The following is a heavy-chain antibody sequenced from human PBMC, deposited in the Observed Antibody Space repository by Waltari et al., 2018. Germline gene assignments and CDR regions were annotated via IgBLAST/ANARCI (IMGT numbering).Heavy chain of an antibody. D-gene: IGHD2-21*02. CDR3: ARDLPDGDIDY. Sequence: EVQLMESGGGLVQPGESLRLSWSDSGFILKDYEMNWVRQAPGKGLEWVSYISSSGETMFYAESVQGRFTISRDNAKSALYLQMNSMRAEDTAVYYCARDLPDGDIDYWGQGTLVNVSS. CDR1: GFILKDYE. J-gene: IGHJ4*02. CDR2: ISSSGETM. V-gene: IGHV3-48*03.